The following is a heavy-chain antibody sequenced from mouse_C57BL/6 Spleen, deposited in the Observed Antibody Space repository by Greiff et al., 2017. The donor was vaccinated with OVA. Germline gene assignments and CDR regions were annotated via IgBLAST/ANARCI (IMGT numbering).Heavy chain of an antibody. J-gene: IGHJ1*03. V-gene: IGHV1-69*01. D-gene: IGHD1-1*01. Sequence: QVQLQQPGAELVMPGASVKLSCKASGYTFTSYWMHWVKQRPGQGLEWIGELDPSDSYTNYNQKFKGKSTLAVDKSSSTAYMQLSSLTSEDSAVYYCARSYYGTDWYFDVWGTGTTVTVSS. CDR3: ARSYYGTDWYFDV. CDR2: LDPSDSYT. CDR1: GYTFTSYW.